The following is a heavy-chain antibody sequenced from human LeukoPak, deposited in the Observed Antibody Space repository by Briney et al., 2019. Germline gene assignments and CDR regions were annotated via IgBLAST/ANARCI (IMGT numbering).Heavy chain of an antibody. CDR2: IIPIFGTA. CDR1: GGTFSSYA. J-gene: IGHJ4*02. V-gene: IGHV1-69*05. D-gene: IGHD6-13*01. Sequence: SVKVSCKASGGTFSSYAISWARQAPGQGLEWMGGIIPIFGTANYAQKFQGRVTITTDESTSTAYMELSSLRSEDTAVYYCARAFLGQRYNSRAPTYYFDYWGQGTLVTVSS. CDR3: ARAFLGQRYNSRAPTYYFDY.